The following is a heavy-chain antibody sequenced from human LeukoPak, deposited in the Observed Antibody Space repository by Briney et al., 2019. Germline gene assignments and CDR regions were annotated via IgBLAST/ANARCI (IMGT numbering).Heavy chain of an antibody. Sequence: GGSLRLSCAASGFTFSSYAMSWVRQAPGKGLEWVSAISGSGSTIYYADSVKGRFTISRDNAKSSLYLQMNTLRAEDTAVYYCARAGHVITMIVVLDAFDIWGQGTMVTVSS. CDR2: ISGSGSTI. CDR1: GFTFSSYA. CDR3: ARAGHVITMIVVLDAFDI. J-gene: IGHJ3*02. D-gene: IGHD3-22*01. V-gene: IGHV3-23*01.